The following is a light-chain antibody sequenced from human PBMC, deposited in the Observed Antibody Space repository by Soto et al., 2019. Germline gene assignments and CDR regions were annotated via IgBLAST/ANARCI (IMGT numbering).Light chain of an antibody. V-gene: IGLV2-14*01. CDR1: SSDVGYWNY. J-gene: IGLJ2*01. CDR2: EVS. CDR3: SSYTISGTVV. Sequence: QSALTQPASVSGSPGQSITISCTGTSSDVGYWNYVSWYQQHPGKAPKLMIYEVSNRPSGISNRFSGSKSGNTASLTISGLQDEDEADYYCSSYTISGTVVFGGGTKLTVL.